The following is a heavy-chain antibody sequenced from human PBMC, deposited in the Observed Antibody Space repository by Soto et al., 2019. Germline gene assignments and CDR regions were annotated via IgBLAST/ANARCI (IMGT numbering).Heavy chain of an antibody. Sequence: QVQLVQSGAEVKKPGSSVKVSCKASGGTFSSYAISWVRQAPGQGLEWMGGIIPIFGTANYAQKFQGRVTITADESTSTAYMELSSLRSEDPAVYYCARDPLAARSSYYYYYGMVVWGQGTTVTVSS. D-gene: IGHD6-6*01. CDR1: GGTFSSYA. V-gene: IGHV1-69*01. CDR3: ARDPLAARSSYYYYYGMVV. J-gene: IGHJ6*02. CDR2: IIPIFGTA.